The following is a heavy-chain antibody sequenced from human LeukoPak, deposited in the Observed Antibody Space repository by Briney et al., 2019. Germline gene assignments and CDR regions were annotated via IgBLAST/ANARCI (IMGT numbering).Heavy chain of an antibody. CDR1: GFTISSYG. CDR3: ARGRGAMTMVTLYGLDV. Sequence: GRSLRLSCAASGFTISSYGMHWVRQAPGKGLEWVTVISYDGSNKYYADSVRGRFTISRDTSKDTLYLQMNSLRAEDTAVYYCARGRGAMTMVTLYGLDVWGQGTTVTVSS. D-gene: IGHD4-17*01. V-gene: IGHV3-33*01. J-gene: IGHJ6*02. CDR2: ISYDGSNK.